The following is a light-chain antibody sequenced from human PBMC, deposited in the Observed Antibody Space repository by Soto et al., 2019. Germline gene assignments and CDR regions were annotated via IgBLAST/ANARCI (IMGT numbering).Light chain of an antibody. CDR1: SSDVGSYTY. CDR3: SSYTSSSTLYA. Sequence: QSVLTQPASVSGSPRQSITISCTGASSDVGSYTYVSWYQQHPGKAPKLMIYEVNNRPSGVSNRFSGSKSGNTASLTISGLQAEDEADYYCSSYTSSSTLYAFGTGTKVTVL. V-gene: IGLV2-14*01. CDR2: EVN. J-gene: IGLJ1*01.